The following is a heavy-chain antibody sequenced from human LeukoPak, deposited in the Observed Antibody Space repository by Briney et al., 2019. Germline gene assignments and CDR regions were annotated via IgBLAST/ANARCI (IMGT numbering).Heavy chain of an antibody. Sequence: PGGSLRLSCAASGFTFSSYSMNWVRQAPGKGLEWVSSISSSSSYIYYADSVKGRFTISRDNAKNSLYLQMNSLRAEDPAVYYCARAGFGYSYAYWNPGPFDYWGQGTLVTVSS. J-gene: IGHJ4*02. V-gene: IGHV3-21*01. CDR3: ARAGFGYSYAYWNPGPFDY. CDR1: GFTFSSYS. D-gene: IGHD5-18*01. CDR2: ISSSSSYI.